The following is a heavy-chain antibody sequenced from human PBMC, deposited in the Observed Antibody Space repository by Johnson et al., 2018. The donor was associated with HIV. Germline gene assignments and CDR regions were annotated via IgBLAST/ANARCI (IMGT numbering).Heavy chain of an antibody. Sequence: VQLVESGGGLVQPGGSLRLSCAASGFTFSNAWMSWVRQASGKGLEWVGRIRSKANTYATAYAASVKGRFTISRDDSKNTAYLQMSSLRAEDTAVYYCARAHLYSSSWY. J-gene: IGHJ2*01. D-gene: IGHD6-13*01. V-gene: IGHV3-73*01. CDR2: IRSKANTYAT. CDR3: ARAHLYSSSWY. CDR1: GFTFSNAW.